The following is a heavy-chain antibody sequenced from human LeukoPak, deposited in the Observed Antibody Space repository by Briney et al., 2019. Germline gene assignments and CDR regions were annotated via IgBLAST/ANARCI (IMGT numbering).Heavy chain of an antibody. J-gene: IGHJ6*02. CDR3: ARGTYGSGRTYYYGMDV. Sequence: SSETLSLTCIVSGGSISSSIYYWAWVRQPPGKGLEWIGTVFYNGATQYSPSLRSRVTISIDTSTNQFSLKLSSVTAADTAVYYCARGTYGSGRTYYYGMDVWGRGTTVTVSS. CDR1: GGSISSSIYY. CDR2: VFYNGAT. V-gene: IGHV4-39*07. D-gene: IGHD3-10*01.